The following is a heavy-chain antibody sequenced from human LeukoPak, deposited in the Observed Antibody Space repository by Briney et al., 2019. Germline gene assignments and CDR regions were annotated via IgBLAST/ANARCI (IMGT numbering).Heavy chain of an antibody. V-gene: IGHV4-4*09. D-gene: IGHD6-19*01. CDR3: ARSQQLLYYFDY. CDR2: IYTSGST. CDR1: GGSISSYY. Sequence: SETLSLTGTVSGGSISSYYWSWIRQPPGKGLVWIGYIYTSGSTNYNPSLKSRVTISVDTSKNQFSLKLSSVTAADKAVYYCARSQQLLYYFDYWGQGTLVTVSS. J-gene: IGHJ4*02.